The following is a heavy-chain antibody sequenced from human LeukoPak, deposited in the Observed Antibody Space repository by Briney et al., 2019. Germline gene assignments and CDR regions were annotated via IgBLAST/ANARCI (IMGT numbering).Heavy chain of an antibody. CDR2: INHSGST. J-gene: IGHJ6*03. D-gene: IGHD3-10*01. Sequence: MPSETLSLTCAVYGGSFSGYYWSWIRQPPGKGLEWIGEINHSGSTNYNPSLKSRVTISVDTSKNQFSMKLSSVTAADTAVYYCARRVPYYYGSGSRYMDVWGKGTTVTISS. CDR3: ARRVPYYYGSGSRYMDV. CDR1: GGSFSGYY. V-gene: IGHV4-34*01.